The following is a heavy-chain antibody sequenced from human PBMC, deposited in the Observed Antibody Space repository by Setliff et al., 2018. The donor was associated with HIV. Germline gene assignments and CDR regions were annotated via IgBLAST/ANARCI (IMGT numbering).Heavy chain of an antibody. CDR3: ARPALGIGGGSRFDN. CDR2: IHYGGFF. D-gene: IGHD3-10*01. CDR1: GGSFRSSRYY. Sequence: KPSETLSLTCTASGGSFRSSRYYWGWIRQPPGKGLEWIGNIHYGGFFWYSPSLKSRVTISVDTSKNQFSLKLSSVTAADTAVYYCARPALGIGGGSRFDNWGQGTRVTVSS. J-gene: IGHJ4*02. V-gene: IGHV4-39*01.